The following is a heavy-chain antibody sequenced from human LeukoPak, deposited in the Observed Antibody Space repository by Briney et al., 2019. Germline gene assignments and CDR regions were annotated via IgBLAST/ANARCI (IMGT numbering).Heavy chain of an antibody. CDR2: ISSSSSYI. V-gene: IGHV3-21*01. J-gene: IGHJ4*02. CDR3: ARGVNGYNSY. CDR1: GFTFSSYS. Sequence: PGGSLRLSSAASGFTFSSYSMNWVRQAPGKGLEWVSSISSSSSYIYYADSVKGRFTISRDNAKNSLYLQMNSLRAEDTAVYYCARGVNGYNSYWGQGTLVTVSS. D-gene: IGHD5-24*01.